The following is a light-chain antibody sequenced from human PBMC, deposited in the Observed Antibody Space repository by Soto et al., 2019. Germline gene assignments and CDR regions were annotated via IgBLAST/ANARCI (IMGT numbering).Light chain of an antibody. Sequence: QSVLTQPASVSGSPGQSIAISCTGTSSDVDAYNFVSWYQHHPGKAPKLMIFDVSNRPSGVSNRSSGSKSGNTASLTISGLQAEDEADYYCTSYTTSSTYVFGTG. CDR1: SSDVDAYNF. V-gene: IGLV2-14*03. J-gene: IGLJ1*01. CDR3: TSYTTSSTYV. CDR2: DVS.